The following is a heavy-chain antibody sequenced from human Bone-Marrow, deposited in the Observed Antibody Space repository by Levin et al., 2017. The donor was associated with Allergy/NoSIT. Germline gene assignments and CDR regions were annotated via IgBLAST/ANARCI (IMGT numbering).Heavy chain of an antibody. V-gene: IGHV3-15*01. Sequence: GESLKISCAASGFIFTYAWMSWVRQAPGKGLEWVARIKTKTDAETTDYTAPVKGRFTISRDDSKNTVYLQMNSLKTEDTAVYYCTTGVLSATYGWGQGTLVTVSS. CDR3: TTGVLSATYG. D-gene: IGHD2/OR15-2a*01. CDR1: GFIFTYAW. J-gene: IGHJ4*02. CDR2: IKTKTDAETT.